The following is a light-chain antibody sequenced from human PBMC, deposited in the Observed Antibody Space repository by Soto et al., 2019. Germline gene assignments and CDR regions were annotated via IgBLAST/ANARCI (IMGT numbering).Light chain of an antibody. J-gene: IGKJ5*01. CDR2: AAS. CDR3: QQSYSTPPIT. CDR1: QSISSY. Sequence: DIQMTQSPSSLSASVGDRVTITCRASQSISSYLNWYQQKPGKASKLLIYAASSLQSGVPSRFSGSGSGTDFALTVSSLQPEEFATYYCQQSYSTPPITFGQGTRLEIK. V-gene: IGKV1-39*01.